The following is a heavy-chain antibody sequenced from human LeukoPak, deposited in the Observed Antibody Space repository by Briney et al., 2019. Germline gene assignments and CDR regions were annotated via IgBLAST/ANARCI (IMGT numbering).Heavy chain of an antibody. D-gene: IGHD6-13*01. Sequence: GASVKVSCKASGGTFSSYAISWVRQAPGQGLEWMGGIIPIFGTANYAQKFQGRVTITTDESTSTAYMELSSLRSEDTAVYYCASGSGRIAAAGTIMGYFDLWGRGTLVTVSS. J-gene: IGHJ2*01. CDR3: ASGSGRIAAAGTIMGYFDL. CDR1: GGTFSSYA. V-gene: IGHV1-69*05. CDR2: IIPIFGTA.